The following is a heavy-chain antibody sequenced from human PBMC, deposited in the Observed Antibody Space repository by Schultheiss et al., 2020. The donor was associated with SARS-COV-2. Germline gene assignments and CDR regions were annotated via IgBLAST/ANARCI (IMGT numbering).Heavy chain of an antibody. CDR3: ARLRSRLRPNWFDP. CDR1: GGSISSYY. Sequence: SETLSLTCTVSGGSISSYYWSWIRQPPGKGLEWIGYIYYSGITNFNPSLKSRVTISVDTSKNQFSLKLSSVTAADTAVYYCARLRSRLRPNWFDPWGQGTLVTVSS. D-gene: IGHD3-16*01. V-gene: IGHV4-59*01. CDR2: IYYSGIT. J-gene: IGHJ5*02.